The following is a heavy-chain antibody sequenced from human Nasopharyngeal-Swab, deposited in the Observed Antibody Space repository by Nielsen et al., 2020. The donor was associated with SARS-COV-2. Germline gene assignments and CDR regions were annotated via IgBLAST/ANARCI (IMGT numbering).Heavy chain of an antibody. CDR1: GGSISSGGYY. CDR3: ARSDSSGWYYLDY. V-gene: IGHV4-31*03. CDR2: IYYSGST. D-gene: IGHD6-19*01. Sequence: SETLSLTCTVSGGSISSGGYYWSWIRQHPGKGLEWIGYIYYSGSTYYNPSLKSRVTISVDTSKNQFSLKLSSVTVADTAVYYCARSDSSGWYYLDYWGQGTLVTGSS. J-gene: IGHJ4*02.